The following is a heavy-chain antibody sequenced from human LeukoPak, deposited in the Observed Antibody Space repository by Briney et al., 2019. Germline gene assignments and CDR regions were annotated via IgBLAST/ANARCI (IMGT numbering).Heavy chain of an antibody. Sequence: GGSLRLSCAASGFTVSSNHMSWVRQAPGKGLEWVSVIYSGGSTYYADSVKGRFTISRDNSRNTLYLQMNSLRAEDTGVYYCAKECSSTTCSDNYWGQGTLVTVSS. CDR2: IYSGGST. CDR3: AKECSSTTCSDNY. J-gene: IGHJ4*02. CDR1: GFTVSSNH. D-gene: IGHD2-2*01. V-gene: IGHV3-53*01.